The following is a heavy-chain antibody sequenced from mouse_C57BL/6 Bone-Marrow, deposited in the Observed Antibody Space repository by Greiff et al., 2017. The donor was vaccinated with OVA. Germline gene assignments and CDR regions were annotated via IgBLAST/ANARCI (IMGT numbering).Heavy chain of an antibody. D-gene: IGHD2-1*01. CDR3: TTYGNFDY. V-gene: IGHV14-4*01. CDR2: IDPENGDT. J-gene: IGHJ2*01. CDR1: GFTINDDY. Sequence: VQLQQSGAELVRPGASVKLSCTASGFTINDDYMHWVKQRPEQGLEWIGGIDPENGDTEYASKFQGKATITADTSSNTAYLQLSSLTSEDTAVYYCTTYGNFDYWGQGTTLTVSS.